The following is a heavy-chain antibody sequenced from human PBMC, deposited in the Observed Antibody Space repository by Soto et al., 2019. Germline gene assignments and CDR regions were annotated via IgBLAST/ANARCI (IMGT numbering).Heavy chain of an antibody. D-gene: IGHD3-10*01. CDR3: AREARLLWFGELYDY. J-gene: IGHJ4*02. Sequence: GGSLRLSCAASGFSFSTYAMGWVRQAPGKGLEWVSAISGSGSATYYADPVKGRFTISRDNSKDTLYLQMNSLRADYTALFYCAREARLLWFGELYDYWGQGTLVTVSS. V-gene: IGHV3-23*01. CDR2: ISGSGSAT. CDR1: GFSFSTYA.